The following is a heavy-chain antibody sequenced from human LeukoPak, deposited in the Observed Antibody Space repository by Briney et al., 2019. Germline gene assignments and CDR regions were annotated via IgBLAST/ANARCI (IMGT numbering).Heavy chain of an antibody. CDR3: ARGSVGWGYYYYGMDV. CDR2: MNPNSGNT. V-gene: IGHV1-8*01. J-gene: IGHJ6*02. D-gene: IGHD6-19*01. Sequence: ASVTVSFKASGYTFTSYDINWVRQAPGQGLEWMGWMNPNSGNTGYAQKFQGRVTMTRNTSISTAYMELSSLRSEDTAVYYCARGSVGWGYYYYGMDVWGQGTTVTVSS. CDR1: GYTFTSYD.